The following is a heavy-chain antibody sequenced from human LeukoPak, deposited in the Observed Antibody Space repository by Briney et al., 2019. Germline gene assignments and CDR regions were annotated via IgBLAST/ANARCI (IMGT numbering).Heavy chain of an antibody. CDR2: MNPDSGNT. CDR3: SRGRWELGQDY. V-gene: IGHV1-8*03. J-gene: IGHJ4*02. CDR1: GYTFTSYG. Sequence: ASVKVSCKASGYTFTSYGINWVRQAPGQGLEWMLWMNPDSGNTGYAQKFQGRVTVTTDMSTTTAYMDLSSLTSEDTAVYYCSRGRWELGQDYWGQGTLVTVSS. D-gene: IGHD3-10*01.